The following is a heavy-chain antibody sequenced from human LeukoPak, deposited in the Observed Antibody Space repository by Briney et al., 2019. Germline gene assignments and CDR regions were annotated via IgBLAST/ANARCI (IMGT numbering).Heavy chain of an antibody. CDR2: ISSSASTI. Sequence: GGSLRLSCAASGFTFSSYEMNWVRQAPGKGLEWVSYISSSASTIYYADSVKGRFSISRDNAKNSLYLQMNSLRAEDTAVYYCARGDYYGSGSSDYWGQGTLVTVSS. CDR1: GFTFSSYE. V-gene: IGHV3-48*03. J-gene: IGHJ4*02. CDR3: ARGDYYGSGSSDY. D-gene: IGHD3-10*01.